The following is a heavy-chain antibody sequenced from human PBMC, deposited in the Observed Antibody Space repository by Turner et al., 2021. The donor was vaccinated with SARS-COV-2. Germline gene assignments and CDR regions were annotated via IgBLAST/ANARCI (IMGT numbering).Heavy chain of an antibody. Sequence: QVQLVQSGAEVKKPGASVKVSCKVSGYTLTELSMHWVRQAPGKGLEWMVGFDPEDGETIYAQKFQCRVTMTEDTSTDTAYMELSSLRSEDTSVYYCATTLVTLIGDWYFDLWGRGTLVTVSS. CDR1: GYTLTELS. CDR2: FDPEDGET. V-gene: IGHV1-24*01. CDR3: ATTLVTLIGDWYFDL. J-gene: IGHJ2*01. D-gene: IGHD3-22*01.